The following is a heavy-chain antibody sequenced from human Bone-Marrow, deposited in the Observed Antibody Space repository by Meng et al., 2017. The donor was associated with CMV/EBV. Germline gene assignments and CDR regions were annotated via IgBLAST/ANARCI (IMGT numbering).Heavy chain of an antibody. J-gene: IGHJ4*02. CDR3: AKARWQFYSDSSDYYYFHHT. CDR2: IIPVLSTE. Sequence: SVKVSCKAPGATFNNYAFSWVRQAPGQGLEWMGGIIPVLSTEKYAQKFQGRVTLTTDESTTTAYMELSGLRSDDTAVYYCAKARWQFYSDSSDYYYFHHTWGQGTLGTV. CDR1: GATFNNYA. D-gene: IGHD3-22*01. V-gene: IGHV1-69*05.